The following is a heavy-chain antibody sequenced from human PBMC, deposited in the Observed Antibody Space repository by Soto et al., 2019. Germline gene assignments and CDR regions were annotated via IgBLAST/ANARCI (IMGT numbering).Heavy chain of an antibody. Sequence: SETLSLTCTVSGGSISSYYWSWIRQPPGKGLEWIGYIYYSGSTNYNPSLKSRVTISVDTSKNQFSLKLSSVTAADTAVYYCARDLALNWFDPWGQGTLVTVSS. V-gene: IGHV4-59*01. J-gene: IGHJ5*02. D-gene: IGHD3-3*02. CDR2: IYYSGST. CDR1: GGSISSYY. CDR3: ARDLALNWFDP.